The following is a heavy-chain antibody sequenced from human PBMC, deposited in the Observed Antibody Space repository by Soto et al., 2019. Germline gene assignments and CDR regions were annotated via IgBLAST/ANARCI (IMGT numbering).Heavy chain of an antibody. Sequence: SQTPSLTCAISGYSVSSNSAAWNWISQSPSRGLEWLGRTYYMSKWYNDYAVSVKSRITINPDTSKNQFSLQLNSVTPEDTAVYYCARGLFIAAAGTIYGMDVWGQGTTVTVSS. D-gene: IGHD6-13*01. CDR1: GYSVSSNSAA. J-gene: IGHJ6*02. CDR2: TYYMSKWYN. V-gene: IGHV6-1*01. CDR3: ARGLFIAAAGTIYGMDV.